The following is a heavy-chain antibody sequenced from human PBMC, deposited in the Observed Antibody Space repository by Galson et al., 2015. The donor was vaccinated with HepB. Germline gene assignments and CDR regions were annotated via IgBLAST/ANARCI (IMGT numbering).Heavy chain of an antibody. J-gene: IGHJ4*02. V-gene: IGHV4-31*03. CDR3: ARVRKPPAARPVDY. CDR2: IYYSGST. CDR1: GGSISSGGYY. Sequence: TLSLTCTVSGGSISSGGYYWSWIRQHPGKGLEWIGYIYYSGSTYYNPSLKSRVTISVDTSKNQFSLKLSSVTAADTAVYYCARVRKPPAARPVDYWGQGTLVTVSS. D-gene: IGHD6-6*01.